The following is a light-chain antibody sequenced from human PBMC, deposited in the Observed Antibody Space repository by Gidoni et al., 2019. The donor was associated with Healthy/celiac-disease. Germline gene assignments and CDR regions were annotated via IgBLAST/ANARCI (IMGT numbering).Light chain of an antibody. V-gene: IGKV3-15*01. CDR1: QSVNSN. Sequence: EIVMTQSPATLSVSPGERATLSCRASQSVNSNLAWYQQKPGQAPRLLIYGASTRATGIPARFSGSGPGTEFTLTISSLQSEDFAVYYCQQYNNWPLTFXGXTKVEIK. CDR2: GAS. J-gene: IGKJ4*01. CDR3: QQYNNWPLT.